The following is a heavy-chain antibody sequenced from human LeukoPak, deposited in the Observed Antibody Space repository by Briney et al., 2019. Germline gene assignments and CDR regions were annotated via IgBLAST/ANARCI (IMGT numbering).Heavy chain of an antibody. CDR1: GGSISSYY. J-gene: IGHJ4*02. CDR3: ARSAYQLLDY. V-gene: IGHV4-59*08. CDR2: IYYSGST. Sequence: SETLSLTCTVSGGSISSYYWSWIRQPPGKGLEWIGYIYYSGSTNYNPSLKSRVTISVDASKNQFSLKLSSVTAADTAVYYCARSAYQLLDYWGQGTLVTVSS. D-gene: IGHD2-2*01.